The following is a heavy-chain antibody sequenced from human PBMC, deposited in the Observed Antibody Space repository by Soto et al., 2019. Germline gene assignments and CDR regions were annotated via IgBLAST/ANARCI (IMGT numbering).Heavy chain of an antibody. CDR2: INPKSGGT. Sequence: RASVKVSCKASGYTFTGYYFHWVRQAPGQGLEWMGWINPKSGGTNHAQKFQGRVTMTWDTSISTAYMELSRLRSDDTAVYYCARDNHYFGSGSYDFWGQGTLVTVSS. D-gene: IGHD3-10*01. CDR3: ARDNHYFGSGSYDF. V-gene: IGHV1-2*02. J-gene: IGHJ4*02. CDR1: GYTFTGYY.